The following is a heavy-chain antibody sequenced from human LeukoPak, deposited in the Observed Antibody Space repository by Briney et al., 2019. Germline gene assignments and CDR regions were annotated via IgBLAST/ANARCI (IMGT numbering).Heavy chain of an antibody. D-gene: IGHD3-10*01. J-gene: IGHJ4*02. Sequence: PGGSLRLSCAASGFTFSSYAMHWVRQAPGKGLEWVAVISYDGSNKYYADSVKGRFTISRDNSKNTLYLQMNSLRAEDTAVYYCAKEKLLWFGEFLFDYWGQGTLVTVSS. V-gene: IGHV3-30*04. CDR1: GFTFSSYA. CDR3: AKEKLLWFGEFLFDY. CDR2: ISYDGSNK.